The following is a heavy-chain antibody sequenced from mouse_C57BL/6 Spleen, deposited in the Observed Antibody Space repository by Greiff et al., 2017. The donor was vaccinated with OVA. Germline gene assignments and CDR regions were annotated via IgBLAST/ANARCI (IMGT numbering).Heavy chain of an antibody. CDR1: GYAFSSYW. V-gene: IGHV1-80*01. Sequence: QVQLQQSGAELVKPGASVKISCKASGYAFSSYWMNWVKQRPGKGLEWIGQIYPGDGDTNYNGKFKGKATLTADKSSSTAYMQLSSLTSEDSAVYYCARSAYYGSRDWYFDVWGTGTTVTVSS. CDR3: ARSAYYGSRDWYFDV. D-gene: IGHD1-1*01. CDR2: IYPGDGDT. J-gene: IGHJ1*03.